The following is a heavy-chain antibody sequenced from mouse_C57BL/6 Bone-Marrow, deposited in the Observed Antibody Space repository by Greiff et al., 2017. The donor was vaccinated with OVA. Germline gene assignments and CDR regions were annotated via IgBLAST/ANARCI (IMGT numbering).Heavy chain of an antibody. V-gene: IGHV5-12*01. D-gene: IGHD1-1*01. CDR1: GFTFSDYY. CDR3: ARHTHYYGSSYGYYFDY. Sequence: EVMLVESGGGLVQPGGSLKLSCAASGFTFSDYYMYWVRQTPEKRLEWVAYISNGGGSTYYPDTIKGRFTISRDNAKNTLYLQMSRLKSEDTAMYYCARHTHYYGSSYGYYFDYWGQGTTLTVSS. CDR2: ISNGGGST. J-gene: IGHJ2*01.